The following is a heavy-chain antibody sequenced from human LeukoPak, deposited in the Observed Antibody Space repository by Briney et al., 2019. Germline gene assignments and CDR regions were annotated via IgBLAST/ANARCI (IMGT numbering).Heavy chain of an antibody. J-gene: IGHJ4*02. CDR2: IWYDGSNK. Sequence: PGGSLRLSCAASGFTFSSYGTHWVRQAPGKGLEWVAVIWYDGSNKYYADSVKGRFTISRDNSKNTLYLQMNSLRAEDTAVYYCARAHNYYDSSGYYLLDYWGQGTLVTVSS. V-gene: IGHV3-33*01. CDR3: ARAHNYYDSSGYYLLDY. D-gene: IGHD3-22*01. CDR1: GFTFSSYG.